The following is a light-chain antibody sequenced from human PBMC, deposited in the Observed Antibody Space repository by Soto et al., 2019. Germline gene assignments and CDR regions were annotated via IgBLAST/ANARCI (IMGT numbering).Light chain of an antibody. CDR2: DNN. Sequence: QSALTQPASVSGSPGQSITISCTGTSSDVGGYNYVSWYQQLPGTAPKLLIYDNNKPPSGIPDRFSGSKSGTSATLGITGLQTGDEADYYCGTWDSSLSAVVFGGGTEVTVL. J-gene: IGLJ2*01. CDR1: SSDVGGYNY. CDR3: GTWDSSLSAVV. V-gene: IGLV1-51*01.